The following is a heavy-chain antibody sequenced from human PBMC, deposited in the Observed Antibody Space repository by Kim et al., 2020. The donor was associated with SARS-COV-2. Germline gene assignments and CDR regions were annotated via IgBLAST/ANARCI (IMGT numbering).Heavy chain of an antibody. Sequence: GGSLRLSCAASGFTFSSYAMSWVRQAPGKGLEWVSAISGSGGSTYYADSVKGRFTISRDNSKNTLYLQMNSLRAEDTAVYYCAKVASSGSLYYYYGMDVWGQGTTVTVSS. J-gene: IGHJ6*02. CDR1: GFTFSSYA. D-gene: IGHD3-22*01. CDR2: ISGSGGST. V-gene: IGHV3-23*01. CDR3: AKVASSGSLYYYYGMDV.